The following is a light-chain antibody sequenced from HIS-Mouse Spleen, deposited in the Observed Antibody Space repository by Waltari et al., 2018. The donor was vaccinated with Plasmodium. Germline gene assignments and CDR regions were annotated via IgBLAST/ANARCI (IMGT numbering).Light chain of an antibody. CDR2: EDS. CDR3: YSTDSSGNHRV. V-gene: IGLV3-10*01. CDR1: ALPQKY. J-gene: IGLJ3*02. Sequence: SYELTQPPSVSVSPGQTARITCSGDALPQKYAYWYQQKSGQGPVLVIYEDSKRPPGIPERFSGSSSGTMATLTISGAQVEDEADYYCYSTDSSGNHRVFGGGTKLTVL.